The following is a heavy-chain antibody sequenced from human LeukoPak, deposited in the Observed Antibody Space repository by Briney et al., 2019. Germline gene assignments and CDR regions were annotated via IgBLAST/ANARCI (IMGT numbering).Heavy chain of an antibody. CDR2: ISGSRGTT. Sequence: PGGSLRLSCAASGFTFSSYAMSWVRQAPGKGLEWASGISGSRGTTYYADSVKGRPTISRDNSKNTLYLQMNSLRADDTAVYYCAKERTGGWPFDYWGQGTLVTVSS. D-gene: IGHD6-19*01. CDR3: AKERTGGWPFDY. CDR1: GFTFSSYA. J-gene: IGHJ4*02. V-gene: IGHV3-23*01.